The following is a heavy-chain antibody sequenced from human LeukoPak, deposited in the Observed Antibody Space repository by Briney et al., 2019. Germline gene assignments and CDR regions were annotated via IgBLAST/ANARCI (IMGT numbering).Heavy chain of an antibody. D-gene: IGHD3-22*01. V-gene: IGHV3-66*01. Sequence: GGSLRLSCAASGFTVSSNYMSWVRQAPGKGLEWVSVIYSGGSTYYADSVKGRFTISRDNSKNTLYLQMDSLRAEDTAVYYCARDREYYDSTYYGMDVWGQGTTVTVSS. CDR1: GFTVSSNY. CDR2: IYSGGST. CDR3: ARDREYYDSTYYGMDV. J-gene: IGHJ6*02.